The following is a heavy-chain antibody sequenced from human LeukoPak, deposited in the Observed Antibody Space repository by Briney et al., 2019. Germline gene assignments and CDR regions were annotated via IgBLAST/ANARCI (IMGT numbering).Heavy chain of an antibody. D-gene: IGHD6-25*01. CDR1: GFDFSNYA. CDR2: IGGSESGT. V-gene: IGHV3-23*01. Sequence: GGSLRLSCAASGFDFSNYAMAWVGQAPGKGLEWVSAIGGSESGTFYRDSVKGRFTISRDNSNNRLYLQMSSLRAEDTAVYYCVKQWSLAAAGTFGVWGQRTIVTFSS. CDR3: VKQWSLAAAGTFGV. J-gene: IGHJ4*02.